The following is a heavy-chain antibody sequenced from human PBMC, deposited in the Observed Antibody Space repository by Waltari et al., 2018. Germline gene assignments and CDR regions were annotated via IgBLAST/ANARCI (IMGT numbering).Heavy chain of an antibody. CDR2: IYYSGST. CDR1: GGSINTFY. Sequence: QVQLQESGPGLVKPSETLSLTCTVSGGSINTFYWNWIRQPPGKGLEWIGKIYYSGSTNYSPSRRSRVTIAVDTSKNQFSLNLSSVTAADTAVYYCARGGSGSRANFDCWGQGTLVTVSS. D-gene: IGHD3-10*01. CDR3: ARGGSGSRANFDC. V-gene: IGHV4-59*01. J-gene: IGHJ4*02.